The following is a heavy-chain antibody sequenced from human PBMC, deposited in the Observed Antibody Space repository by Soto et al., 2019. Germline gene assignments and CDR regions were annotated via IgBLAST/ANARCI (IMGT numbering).Heavy chain of an antibody. J-gene: IGHJ2*01. CDR2: IYYSGST. D-gene: IGHD6-6*01. V-gene: IGHV4-39*01. CDR1: GGSISSSSYY. CDR3: AGNILAARWDWYFDL. Sequence: QLQLQESGPGLVKPSETLSLTCTVSGGSISSSSYYWGWIRQPPGKGLEGIGSIYYSGSTYYNPSLKIRVTISVDTSKNQFSLKLSSVTAADTAVYYCAGNILAARWDWYFDLWGRGTLVTVSS.